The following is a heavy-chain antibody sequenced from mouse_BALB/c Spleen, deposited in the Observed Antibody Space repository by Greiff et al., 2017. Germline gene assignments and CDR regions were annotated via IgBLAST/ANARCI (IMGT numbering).Heavy chain of an antibody. CDR1: GFSLTSYG. D-gene: IGHD2-10*01. J-gene: IGHJ2*01. CDR2: IWSGGST. Sequence: VQLQQSGPGLVQPSQSLSITCTVSGFSLTSYGVHWVRQSPGKGLEWLGVIWSGGSTDYNAAFISRLSISKDNSKSQVFFKMNSLQANDTAIYYCASAYYGTYYFDYWGQGTTLTVSS. V-gene: IGHV2-2*02. CDR3: ASAYYGTYYFDY.